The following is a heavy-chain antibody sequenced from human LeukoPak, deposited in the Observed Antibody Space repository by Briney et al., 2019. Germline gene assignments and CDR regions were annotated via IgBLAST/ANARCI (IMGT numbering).Heavy chain of an antibody. D-gene: IGHD5-18*01. J-gene: IGHJ4*02. V-gene: IGHV4-59*01. CDR3: ARTSGYSYGYGFDY. Sequence: KASETLSLTCTVSGGPISSYYWSWIRQPPGKGLEWIGYIYYSGSTNYNPSLKSRVTISVDTSKNQFSLKLSSVTAADTAVYYCARTSGYSYGYGFDYWGQGTLVTVSS. CDR1: GGPISSYY. CDR2: IYYSGST.